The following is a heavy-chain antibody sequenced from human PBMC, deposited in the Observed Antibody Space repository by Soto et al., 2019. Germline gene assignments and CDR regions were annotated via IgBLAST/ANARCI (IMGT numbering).Heavy chain of an antibody. D-gene: IGHD4-17*01. Sequence: RGESLKISCAASGFTVSSTYMSWVRQAPGKGLEWVSVIYSGGSTYYADSVKGRFTISRDNSKNTLYLQMNSLRAEDTAVYYCARETTHQPQDILAAFDIWGQGTRVTVSS. V-gene: IGHV3-53*01. CDR2: IYSGGST. J-gene: IGHJ3*02. CDR1: GFTVSSTY. CDR3: ARETTHQPQDILAAFDI.